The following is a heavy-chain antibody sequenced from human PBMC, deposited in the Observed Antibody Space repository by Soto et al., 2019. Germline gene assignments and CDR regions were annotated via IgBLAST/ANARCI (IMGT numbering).Heavy chain of an antibody. J-gene: IGHJ4*02. D-gene: IGHD6-13*01. CDR1: GFTFSSYG. V-gene: IGHV3-33*06. Sequence: QVQLVESGGGVVQPGTSLRLSCATSGFTFSSYGMYWVRQAPGKGLEWVAVIWYEGANEYYADSVKGRFTISRDNSKNTLYLQMNSLRAEDTAIYYCAKDVGNSWSYYFDFWGQGILVTVSS. CDR2: IWYEGANE. CDR3: AKDVGNSWSYYFDF.